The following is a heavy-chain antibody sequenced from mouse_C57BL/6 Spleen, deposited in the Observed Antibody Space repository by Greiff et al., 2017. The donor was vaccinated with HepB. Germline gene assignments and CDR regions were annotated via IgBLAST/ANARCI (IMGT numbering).Heavy chain of an antibody. D-gene: IGHD1-1*01. CDR3: ARYYYGSSYGGPYFDY. Sequence: VQLQQSGAVLVKSGASVKLSCKASGYTFTSYWMHWVKQRPGQGLEWIGMIHLNSGSTNYNEKFKSKATLTVDKSSSTAYMQLSSLTSEDSAVYYCARYYYGSSYGGPYFDYWGQCTTLTVAS. J-gene: IGHJ2*01. CDR2: IHLNSGST. V-gene: IGHV1-64*01. CDR1: GYTFTSYW.